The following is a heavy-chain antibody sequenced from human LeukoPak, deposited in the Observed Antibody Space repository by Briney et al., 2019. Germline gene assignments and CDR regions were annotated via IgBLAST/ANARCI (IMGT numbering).Heavy chain of an antibody. CDR1: GGSFSGYY. CDR3: AKSAAAGY. J-gene: IGHJ4*02. D-gene: IGHD6-13*01. CDR2: INQSGST. V-gene: IGHV4-34*01. Sequence: PSETLSLTCAVYGGSFSGYYWRWLRQPPGKGLEGIGEINQSGSTNYNPPLKSRVPISVGTSKNPFSLKLSSVTAADTAVYYCAKSAAAGYWGQGTLVTVSS.